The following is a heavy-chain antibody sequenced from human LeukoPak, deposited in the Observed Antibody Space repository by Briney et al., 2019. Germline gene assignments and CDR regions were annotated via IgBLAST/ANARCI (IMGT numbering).Heavy chain of an antibody. J-gene: IGHJ6*03. D-gene: IGHD2-8*02. CDR3: ARLLVGYFSYKDV. CDR2: IYYSGST. Sequence: SETLSPTCTDSGGSISSYYWSWIRQPPGKGLEWIGYIYYSGSTNYNPSLKSRVTISVDTSKNQFSLKLSSVTAADTAVYYCARLLVGYFSYKDVWGKGTTVTVSS. CDR1: GGSISSYY. V-gene: IGHV4-59*08.